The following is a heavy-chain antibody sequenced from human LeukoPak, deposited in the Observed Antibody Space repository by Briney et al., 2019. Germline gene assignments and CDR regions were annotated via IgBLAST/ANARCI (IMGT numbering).Heavy chain of an antibody. D-gene: IGHD4-17*01. CDR3: ARGWNDYGDIYYFDY. CDR2: IYYSGST. CDR1: GGSISSSSYY. J-gene: IGHJ4*02. Sequence: SETLSLTCTVSGGSISSSSYYWGWIRQPPGKGLEWIGSIYYSGSTYYNPSLKSRVTISVDTSKDQFSLKLSSVTAADTAVYYCARGWNDYGDIYYFDYWGQGTLVTVSS. V-gene: IGHV4-39*01.